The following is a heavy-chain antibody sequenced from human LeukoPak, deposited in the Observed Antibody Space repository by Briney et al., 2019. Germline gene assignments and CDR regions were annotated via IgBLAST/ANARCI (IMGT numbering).Heavy chain of an antibody. D-gene: IGHD4-17*01. V-gene: IGHV4-39*07. J-gene: IGHJ4*02. Sequence: PSETLSLTCSVSGGFIGTRGYFWGWIRQPPGKGLEWIASIYYSGSTYNNPSLKSRVTISLDTSKNQFSLKLSSVTAANTAVYYCARGPDYGDYAWYFDYWGQGTLVTVSS. CDR3: ARGPDYGDYAWYFDY. CDR1: GGFIGTRGYF. CDR2: IYYSGST.